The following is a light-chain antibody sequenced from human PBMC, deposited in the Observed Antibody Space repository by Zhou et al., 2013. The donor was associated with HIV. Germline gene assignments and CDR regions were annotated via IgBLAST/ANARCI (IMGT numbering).Light chain of an antibody. CDR2: KAS. Sequence: DIQMTQSPSTLSASVGDRVTITCRASQSISHWLAWYQHKAGKAPKLLIQKASSLQSGVPSRFSGSGSGTEFTLTISSLQPDDFATYYCQQYNTYSRTFGQGTEGGN. V-gene: IGKV1-5*03. J-gene: IGKJ1*01. CDR1: QSISHW. CDR3: QQYNTYSRT.